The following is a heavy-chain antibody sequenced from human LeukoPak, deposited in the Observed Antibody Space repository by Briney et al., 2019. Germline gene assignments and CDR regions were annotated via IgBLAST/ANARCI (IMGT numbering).Heavy chain of an antibody. CDR1: GGTFSSYA. V-gene: IGHV1-69*01. D-gene: IGHD5-24*01. CDR2: IIPIFGTA. Sequence: SVKVSCKASGGTFSSYAISWVRQAPGQGLEWMGGIIPIFGTANYAQRFQGRVTITADESTSTAYMELSSLRSEDTAVYYCARDGVEMATAYFDYWGQGTLVTVSS. CDR3: ARDGVEMATAYFDY. J-gene: IGHJ4*02.